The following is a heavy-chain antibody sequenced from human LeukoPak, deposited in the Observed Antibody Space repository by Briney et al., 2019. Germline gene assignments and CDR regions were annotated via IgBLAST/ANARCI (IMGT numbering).Heavy chain of an antibody. CDR2: IYYSGST. CDR3: ARRHSGYDALDI. CDR1: GGSISSYY. V-gene: IGHV4-59*08. D-gene: IGHD5-12*01. J-gene: IGHJ3*02. Sequence: SETLSLTCSVSGGSISSYYWSWIRQPPGKGLEWIGYIYYSGSTNDNPSLKSRVTISVDTSKNQFSMKLSSVTAADTAVYYCARRHSGYDALDIWGQGTMVTVSS.